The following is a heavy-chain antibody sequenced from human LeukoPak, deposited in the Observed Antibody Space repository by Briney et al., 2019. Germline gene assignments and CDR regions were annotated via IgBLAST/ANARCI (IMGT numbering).Heavy chain of an antibody. CDR1: GYTFTDYY. V-gene: IGHV1-2*02. CDR2: INPNSGDT. J-gene: IGHJ6*03. CDR3: ARNLYLGTSLPYYYYYYMDV. Sequence: GASVKVSCKASGYTFTDYYVHWVRQAPGQGLEWMGWINPNSGDTNYAQNFQGRVTMTRDTSISTASMDLSRLRSDDTAVYYCARNLYLGTSLPYYYYYYMDVWGKGTTVTVSS. D-gene: IGHD3-16*01.